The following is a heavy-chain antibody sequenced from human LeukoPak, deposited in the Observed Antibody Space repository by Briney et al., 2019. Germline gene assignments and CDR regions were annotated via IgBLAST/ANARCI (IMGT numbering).Heavy chain of an antibody. CDR2: IYYSGTT. CDR1: GGSISSTTYY. D-gene: IGHD1-26*01. V-gene: IGHV4-39*01. Sequence: SETLPLTCTVSGGSISSTTYYWGWIRQPPGKGLEWIGTIYYSGTTSYNPSLKSRVTMSVDTSKNQFSLKLSSVTAADTGVYYCGRQRAGATDYWGQGTLVTVSS. J-gene: IGHJ4*02. CDR3: GRQRAGATDY.